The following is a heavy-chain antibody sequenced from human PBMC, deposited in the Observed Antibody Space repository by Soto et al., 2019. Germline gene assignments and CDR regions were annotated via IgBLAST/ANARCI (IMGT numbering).Heavy chain of an antibody. Sequence: SETLSLTCAVYGGSFSGYYWSWIRQPPGKGLEWIGEINHSGSTNYNPSLKSRVTISVDTSKNQFSLKLSSVTAADTAVYYCARVPRAVGRRINGMDVGGQGTTVTVSS. D-gene: IGHD2-15*01. CDR3: ARVPRAVGRRINGMDV. J-gene: IGHJ6*02. CDR2: INHSGST. V-gene: IGHV4-34*01. CDR1: GGSFSGYY.